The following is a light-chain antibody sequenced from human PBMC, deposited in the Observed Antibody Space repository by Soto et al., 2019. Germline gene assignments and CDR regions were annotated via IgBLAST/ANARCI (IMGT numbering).Light chain of an antibody. CDR1: QGISRD. Sequence: DIQLTQSPSFLSASVGDRVTIICRVSQGISRDLAWYQQKPGKAPKLLIYAASSLQSGVPSRFSGSGSGTEFTLTISSLQPEDFATYCCQQLDSYPITFGQGTRLDIK. V-gene: IGKV1-9*01. CDR3: QQLDSYPIT. CDR2: AAS. J-gene: IGKJ5*01.